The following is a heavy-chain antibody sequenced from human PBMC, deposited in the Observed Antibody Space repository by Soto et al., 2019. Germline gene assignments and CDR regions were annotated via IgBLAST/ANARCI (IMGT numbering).Heavy chain of an antibody. Sequence: QVQLQESGPGLVKHSETLSLTCTVSGGSISSYYWSWIRQPPGQGLEWIEYIYYSGSTHYHPSLKSRVPISVDTSKNQFSLKLSSVTAADTAVYYCARVPAHWGQGTLVTVSS. CDR2: IYYSGST. CDR3: ARVPAH. J-gene: IGHJ4*02. CDR1: GGSISSYY. V-gene: IGHV4-59*01.